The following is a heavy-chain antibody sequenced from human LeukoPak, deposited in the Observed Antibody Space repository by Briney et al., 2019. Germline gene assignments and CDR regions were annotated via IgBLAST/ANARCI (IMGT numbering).Heavy chain of an antibody. Sequence: QSGGSLRLSCAASGFTFRNYLMNWVRQAPGKGLEWVSTISDSGDITHYADSVKGRFTISRDNSKNTLYLQMNSLRAEDTAVYYCARWLSKTDAFDIWGQGTMVTVSS. V-gene: IGHV3-23*01. CDR2: ISDSGDIT. CDR3: ARWLSKTDAFDI. D-gene: IGHD3-22*01. CDR1: GFTFRNYL. J-gene: IGHJ3*02.